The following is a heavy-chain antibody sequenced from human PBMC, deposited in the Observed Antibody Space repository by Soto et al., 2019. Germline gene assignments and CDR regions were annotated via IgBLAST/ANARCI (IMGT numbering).Heavy chain of an antibody. CDR3: ARVGVVAARSCVWYFDL. J-gene: IGHJ2*01. CDR1: GGTFSSYA. CDR2: IIPIFGTA. V-gene: IGHV1-69*13. D-gene: IGHD2-15*01. Sequence: SVKVSCKASGGTFSSYAISWVRQAPGQGLEWMGGIIPIFGTANYAQKFQGRVTITADESTSTAYMELSSLRSEDTAVYYCARVGVVAARSCVWYFDLWGRGTLVTVSS.